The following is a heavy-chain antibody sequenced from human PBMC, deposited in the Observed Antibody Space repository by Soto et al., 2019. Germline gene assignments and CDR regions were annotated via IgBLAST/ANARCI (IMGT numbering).Heavy chain of an antibody. J-gene: IGHJ4*02. V-gene: IGHV4-31*03. CDR3: ARERVAGVFDY. Sequence: QVQLQESGPGLVKPSQTLSLTCTVSGGSISSGGYYWSWIRQHPGKGLEWIGYIYYSGSTYYNPSLMSRVTISVDTSKNQLSLKLSSVTAADTAVYYCARERVAGVFDYWGQGTLVTVSS. CDR1: GGSISSGGYY. CDR2: IYYSGST. D-gene: IGHD6-19*01.